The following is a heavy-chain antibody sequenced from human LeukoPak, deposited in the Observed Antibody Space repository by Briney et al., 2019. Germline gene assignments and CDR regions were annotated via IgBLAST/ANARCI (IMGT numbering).Heavy chain of an antibody. CDR2: IYYSGST. CDR1: GGSISSYY. Sequence: PSETLSLTCTVSGGSISSYYWSWIRQPPGKGLEWIGYIYYSGSTNYNPSLKSRVTISVDTSKNQFSLKLSSVTAADTAVYYCTRRCLDAYGLYCFDYWGQGPLVTVSS. V-gene: IGHV4-59*01. CDR3: TRRCLDAYGLYCFDY. J-gene: IGHJ4*02. D-gene: IGHD5-24*01.